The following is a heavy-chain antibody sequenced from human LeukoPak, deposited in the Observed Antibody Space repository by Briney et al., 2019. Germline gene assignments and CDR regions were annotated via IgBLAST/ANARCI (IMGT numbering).Heavy chain of an antibody. D-gene: IGHD3-16*02. CDR2: IAYHGGAE. Sequence: GGSLRLSCAASGFTFSSCGMHWVRHAPGKGLEWVAVIAYHGGAEYYADSVKGRFTISRDNSKNTVDLQLNSLRAEDSAVYYCAKQSFRMVNYFDYWGQGTLVTVSS. CDR1: GFTFSSCG. CDR3: AKQSFRMVNYFDY. V-gene: IGHV3-30*18. J-gene: IGHJ4*02.